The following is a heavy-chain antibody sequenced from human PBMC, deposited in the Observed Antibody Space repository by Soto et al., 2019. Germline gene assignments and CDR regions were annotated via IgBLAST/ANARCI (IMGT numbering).Heavy chain of an antibody. J-gene: IGHJ4*02. D-gene: IGHD4-17*01. CDR2: IYYSGNT. V-gene: IGHV4-61*01. Sequence: SETLSLTCTVSGGSVSSGSYYWSWIRQPPGKGLEWIGYIYYSGNTNYNPSLKSRVTISVDTSKNQFSLKLSSVTAADTAVYYCARGTTVTTLYYFDYWGQGTLVTVSS. CDR3: ARGTTVTTLYYFDY. CDR1: GGSVSSGSYY.